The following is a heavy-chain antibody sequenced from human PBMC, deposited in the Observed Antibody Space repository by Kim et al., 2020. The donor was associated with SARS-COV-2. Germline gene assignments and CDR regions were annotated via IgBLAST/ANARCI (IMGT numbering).Heavy chain of an antibody. D-gene: IGHD3-16*01. V-gene: IGHV3-23*01. J-gene: IGHJ4*01. Sequence: GGSLRLSCAASGFTFTGNAMGWVRQAPGKGLEWVSSISGYGSPTYYADSVKGRFTISRDNSKDTLYLQMSSLRVEDTAIYYCAKFRGTTWGEFFFDYWG. CDR3: AKFRGTTWGEFFFDY. CDR2: ISGYGSPT. CDR1: GFTFTGNA.